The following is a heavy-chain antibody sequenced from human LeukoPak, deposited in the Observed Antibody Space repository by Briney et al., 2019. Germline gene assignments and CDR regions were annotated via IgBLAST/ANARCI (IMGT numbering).Heavy chain of an antibody. Sequence: GGSLRLSCAVSGFTFSSYEMNWVRQAPGKGLEWVSYISRSGSTKYYADSVKGRFTVSRDNAKNSLFLQMNSLRAEDTAVYYCARDRSLGSSSSPWFDPWGQGTLVTVSS. J-gene: IGHJ5*02. CDR3: ARDRSLGSSSSPWFDP. V-gene: IGHV3-48*03. CDR1: GFTFSSYE. D-gene: IGHD6-6*01. CDR2: ISRSGSTK.